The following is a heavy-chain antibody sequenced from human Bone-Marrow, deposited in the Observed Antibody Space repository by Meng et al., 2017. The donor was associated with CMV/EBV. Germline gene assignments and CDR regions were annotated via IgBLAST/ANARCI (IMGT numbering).Heavy chain of an antibody. CDR3: AKDYFYYDSSGYYYFDY. CDR2: IYSGGSST. J-gene: IGHJ4*02. Sequence: GESLKISCAASGFSFSSYAMSWVRQAPGKGLEWVSVIYSGGSSTFYEDSVKGRFTISRENSKSMLYLQMNSLRAEDTAVYYCAKDYFYYDSSGYYYFDYWGQGTLVTVSS. V-gene: IGHV3-23*03. D-gene: IGHD3-22*01. CDR1: GFSFSSYA.